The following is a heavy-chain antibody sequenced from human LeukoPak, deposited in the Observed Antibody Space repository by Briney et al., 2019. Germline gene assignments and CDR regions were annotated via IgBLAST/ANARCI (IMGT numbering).Heavy chain of an antibody. CDR3: ARQRLEPFDY. CDR1: GGSISSYY. V-gene: IGHV4-59*08. J-gene: IGHJ4*02. Sequence: SETLSLTCTVSGGSISSYYCSWIRQPPGKGLEWIGYIDYSGNTKYNPSLKSRVTISVDTSKNQFSLKLSSVTAADTAVYYCARQRLEPFDYWGQGTLVTVSS. CDR2: IDYSGNT. D-gene: IGHD1-1*01.